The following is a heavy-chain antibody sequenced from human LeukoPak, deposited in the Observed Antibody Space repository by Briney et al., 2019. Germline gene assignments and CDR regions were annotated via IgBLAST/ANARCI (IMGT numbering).Heavy chain of an antibody. CDR2: ISAYKGNT. CDR1: GYTFTSYG. CDR3: ARAQDYGDSNDAFDI. J-gene: IGHJ3*02. Sequence: GASVKVSCKASGYTFTSYGISWVRQAPGQGLEWMGWISAYKGNTNYAQKLQGRVTMTTDTSTSTAYMELRSLRSDDTAVYYCARAQDYGDSNDAFDIWGQGTMVTVSS. V-gene: IGHV1-18*01. D-gene: IGHD4-17*01.